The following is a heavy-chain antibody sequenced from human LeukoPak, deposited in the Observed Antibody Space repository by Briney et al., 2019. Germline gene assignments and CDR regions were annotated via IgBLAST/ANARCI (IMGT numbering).Heavy chain of an antibody. V-gene: IGHV3-23*01. D-gene: IGHD2-2*01. Sequence: GGSLRLSCAASGFTFSSYAVSWVRQAPGKGLEWVSAISGSGGSTYYADSVKGRFTISRDNSKNTLYLQMNSLRAEDTAVYYCAKALRYCSSTSCQRPLDYWGQGTLVTVSS. J-gene: IGHJ4*02. CDR3: AKALRYCSSTSCQRPLDY. CDR1: GFTFSSYA. CDR2: ISGSGGST.